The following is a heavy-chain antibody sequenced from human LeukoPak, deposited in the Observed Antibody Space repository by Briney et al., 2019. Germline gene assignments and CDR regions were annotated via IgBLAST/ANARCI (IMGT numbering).Heavy chain of an antibody. CDR1: GGSISSYY. CDR3: ARSMWELLQWFDP. Sequence: SETLSLTCTVSGGSISSYYWSWIRQPPGKGLEWIGYIYYSGSTNYNPSLKSRVTISVDTSKNQFSLKLSSVTAADTAVYYCARSMWELLQWFDPWGQGTLVTVSS. J-gene: IGHJ5*02. D-gene: IGHD1-26*01. CDR2: IYYSGST. V-gene: IGHV4-59*01.